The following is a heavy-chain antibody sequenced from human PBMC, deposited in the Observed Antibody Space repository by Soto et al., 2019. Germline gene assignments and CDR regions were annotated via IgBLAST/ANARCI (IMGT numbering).Heavy chain of an antibody. Sequence: ELFLQESGGDLVQPGGFLRLSCVASGFKFSMFGMNWVRQAPGKGLEWIAYISSSSATIIYGGSVEGRFTVSRDNAENSLFLQMKSLRDEDTAVYYCARDKGGTVAGFNWFDPWGHGNPVTVST. V-gene: IGHV3-48*02. J-gene: IGHJ5*02. CDR2: ISSSSATI. D-gene: IGHD6-19*01. CDR3: ARDKGGTVAGFNWFDP. CDR1: GFKFSMFG.